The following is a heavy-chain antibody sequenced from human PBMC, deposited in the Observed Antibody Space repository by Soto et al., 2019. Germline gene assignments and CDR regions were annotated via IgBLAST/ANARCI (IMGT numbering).Heavy chain of an antibody. CDR2: IYYSGST. V-gene: IGHV4-31*03. CDR3: AALGAFDI. Sequence: QVQLQESGPGLVKPSQTLSLTCTVSGGSISSGGYYWSWIRQHPGKGLEWIGYIYYSGSTYYNPTLKSRITIPVDTPKNQVSLKRSSVTAADTAVYYCAALGAFDIWGQGTMVTVSS. CDR1: GGSISSGGYY. J-gene: IGHJ3*02.